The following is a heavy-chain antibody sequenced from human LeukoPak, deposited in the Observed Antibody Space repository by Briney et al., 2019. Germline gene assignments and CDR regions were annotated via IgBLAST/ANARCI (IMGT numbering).Heavy chain of an antibody. V-gene: IGHV3-11*06. Sequence: GGSLRLSCAASGFTFSDYYMSWIRQAPGKGLEWVSYISSSSSYTNYADSAKGRFTISRDNAKNSLYLQMNSLRAEDTAVYYCARDYGDYGHDYWGQGTLVTVSS. D-gene: IGHD4-17*01. CDR3: ARDYGDYGHDY. CDR1: GFTFSDYY. CDR2: ISSSSSYT. J-gene: IGHJ4*02.